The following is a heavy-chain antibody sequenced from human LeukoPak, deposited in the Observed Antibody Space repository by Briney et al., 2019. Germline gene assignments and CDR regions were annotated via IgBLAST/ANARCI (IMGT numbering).Heavy chain of an antibody. D-gene: IGHD3-3*01. CDR2: MNPNSGNT. CDR1: GYTFSNYD. V-gene: IGHV1-8*01. Sequence: VASVKVSCKASGYTFSNYDIIWVRQATGQGLEWMGWMNPNSGNTGYTQNFQARVTMTRNTSISTAYMDLSSLRSEDTAVYYCARAFGAGFDPWGQGTLVTVSS. J-gene: IGHJ5*02. CDR3: ARAFGAGFDP.